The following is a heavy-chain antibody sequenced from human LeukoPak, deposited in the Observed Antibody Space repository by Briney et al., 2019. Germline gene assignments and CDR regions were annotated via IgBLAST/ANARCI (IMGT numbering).Heavy chain of an antibody. CDR2: IYYSGTS. Sequence: SQTLSLTCTVSGGSISSGDYYWRWIPQPPGKGLEWIGSIYYSGTSYYNPSLKSRVTISVDTSRNPFSLKLSSVTAADTAVYYCARGGATVTTLQALGYWGQGTLVTVSS. V-gene: IGHV4-30-4*01. CDR3: ARGGATVTTLQALGY. J-gene: IGHJ4*02. D-gene: IGHD4-17*01. CDR1: GGSISSGDYY.